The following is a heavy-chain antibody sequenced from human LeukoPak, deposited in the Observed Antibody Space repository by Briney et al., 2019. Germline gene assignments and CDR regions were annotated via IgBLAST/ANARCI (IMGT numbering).Heavy chain of an antibody. CDR2: IFYSGNT. J-gene: IGHJ4*02. CDR1: GGSLSSYY. D-gene: IGHD3-10*01. Sequence: PSETLSLTCTVSGGSLSSYYWSWIRQPPGKGLEWVGYIFYSGNTNYNPSLKSRLSISVDTSKNQFSLRLSSVTAADTAMYYCARVGRSGFGVFTNFDYWGQGTLVTVSS. CDR3: ARVGRSGFGVFTNFDY. V-gene: IGHV4-59*08.